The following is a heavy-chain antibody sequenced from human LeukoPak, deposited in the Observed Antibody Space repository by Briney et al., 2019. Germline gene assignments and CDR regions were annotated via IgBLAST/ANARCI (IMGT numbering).Heavy chain of an antibody. Sequence: SETLSLTCTVSGVSISSSNSYWGWIRQPPGKGLEWIGSIYYSGNTYYNASLKSQVSISIDTSKNQFSLKLSSVTAADTAVYYCARTTVAHSWQTRYYSYYMDVWGKGTTVTVSS. D-gene: IGHD6-13*01. CDR1: GVSISSSNSY. CDR3: ARTTVAHSWQTRYYSYYMDV. V-gene: IGHV4-39*07. CDR2: IYYSGNT. J-gene: IGHJ6*03.